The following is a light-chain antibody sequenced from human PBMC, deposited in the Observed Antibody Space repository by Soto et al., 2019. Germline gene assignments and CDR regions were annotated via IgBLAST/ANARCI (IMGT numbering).Light chain of an antibody. CDR2: SAS. J-gene: IGKJ5*01. CDR3: QQYNNWPPIT. Sequence: EIVLTQSPGTLSLSPGERATLSCRASQSVSNNYLAWYQQKPGQAPRLLIYSASSRATGIPDRFSGSGSGTDFTLTISSLQSEDSAVYYCQQYNNWPPITFGQGTRLEIK. CDR1: QSVSNNY. V-gene: IGKV3-20*01.